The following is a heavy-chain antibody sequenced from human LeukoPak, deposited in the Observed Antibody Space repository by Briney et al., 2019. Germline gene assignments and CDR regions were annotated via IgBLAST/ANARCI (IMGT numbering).Heavy chain of an antibody. V-gene: IGHV1-18*01. CDR1: GYTFTSYG. CDR2: ISAYNGNT. Sequence: ASVKVSCKASGYTFTSYGISWVRQAPGQGREWMGWISAYNGNTNYAQKLQGRVTMTTDTSTSTAYMELRSLRSDDTAVYYCARDLRVAAAGGFDYWGQGTLVTVSS. D-gene: IGHD6-13*01. CDR3: ARDLRVAAAGGFDY. J-gene: IGHJ4*02.